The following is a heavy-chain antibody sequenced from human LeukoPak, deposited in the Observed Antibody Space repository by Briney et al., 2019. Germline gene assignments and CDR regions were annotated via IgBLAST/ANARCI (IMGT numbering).Heavy chain of an antibody. CDR2: IIPIFGTA. V-gene: IGHV1-69*13. J-gene: IGHJ4*02. D-gene: IGHD3-22*01. Sequence: SVKVSCKASGGTFSSYAISWVRQAPGQGLEWMGGIIPIFGTANYAQKFQGRITITADESTSTAYMELSSLRSEDTAVFYCAGSLKFITMIPHYWGQGTLVTVSS. CDR1: GGTFSSYA. CDR3: AGSLKFITMIPHY.